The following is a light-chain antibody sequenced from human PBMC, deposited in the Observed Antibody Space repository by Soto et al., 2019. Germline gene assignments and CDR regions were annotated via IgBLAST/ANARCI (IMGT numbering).Light chain of an antibody. CDR3: QQCYSTPFT. Sequence: DIQMTQSPSSLSASVGDRVTITCRASQSISSYLNWYQQKPGKAPKLLIYAASSLQSGVPSRFSGSGSGTHFTITISSLQPEDFATYYCQQCYSTPFTFAPGTKVDIK. J-gene: IGKJ3*01. CDR1: QSISSY. V-gene: IGKV1-39*01. CDR2: AAS.